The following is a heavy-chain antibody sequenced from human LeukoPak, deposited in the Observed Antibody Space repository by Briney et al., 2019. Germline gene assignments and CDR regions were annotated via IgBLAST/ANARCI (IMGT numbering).Heavy chain of an antibody. CDR1: GGSFSGYY. CDR3: ARGWNDALDY. D-gene: IGHD1-1*01. J-gene: IGHJ4*02. V-gene: IGHV4-34*01. CDR2: INHSGST. Sequence: SGTLSLTCAVYGGSFSGYYWSWIRQAPGKGLEWIGEINHSGSTNYNPSLKSRVTISVDTSKNQFSLKLSSVTAADTAVYYCARGWNDALDYWGQGTLVTVSS.